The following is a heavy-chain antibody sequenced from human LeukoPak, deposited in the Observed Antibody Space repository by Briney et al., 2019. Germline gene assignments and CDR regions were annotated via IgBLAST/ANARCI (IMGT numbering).Heavy chain of an antibody. D-gene: IGHD3-10*01. CDR2: ISANAAST. CDR3: AKVGGSGSYFPDY. J-gene: IGHJ4*02. V-gene: IGHV3-23*01. Sequence: PGGSLRLSCAASGFTFSSYAMSWVRQAPGKGLGWVSAISANAASTYNADSVKGRFTISRDNSRNTVYLQMNSLRAEDTAVYYCAKVGGSGSYFPDYWGQGTLVTVSS. CDR1: GFTFSSYA.